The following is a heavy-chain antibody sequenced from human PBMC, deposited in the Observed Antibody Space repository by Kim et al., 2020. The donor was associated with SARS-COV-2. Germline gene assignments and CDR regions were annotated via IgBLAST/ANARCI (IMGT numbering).Heavy chain of an antibody. CDR2: IYYSGST. D-gene: IGHD6-13*01. J-gene: IGHJ4*02. Sequence: SETLSLTCTVSGGSISSSSYYWGWIRQPPGKGLEWIGTIYYSGSTYYNPSLKSRVTVSVDTSKKQFSLKLSSVTAADTAVYYCARGQQLPYYWGQGTLVTVSS. CDR1: GGSISSSSYY. CDR3: ARGQQLPYY. V-gene: IGHV4-39*01.